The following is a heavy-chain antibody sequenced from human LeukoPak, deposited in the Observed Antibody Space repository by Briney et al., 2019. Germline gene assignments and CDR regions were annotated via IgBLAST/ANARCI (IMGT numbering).Heavy chain of an antibody. CDR1: GYTFTSYT. V-gene: IGHV1-18*01. CDR2: ISAYTGNT. J-gene: IGHJ5*02. Sequence: ASVKVSCKASGYTFTSYTMSWVRQAPGRGLEWMGWISAYTGNTNYAQNLQGRVSMTTDTSTSTAYMELRSLRFDDTAVYYCARGFSSGSNWFDPWGQGTLVTVSS. CDR3: ARGFSSGSNWFDP. D-gene: IGHD3-22*01.